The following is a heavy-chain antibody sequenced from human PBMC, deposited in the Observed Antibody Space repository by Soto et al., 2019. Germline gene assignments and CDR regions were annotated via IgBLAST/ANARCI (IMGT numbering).Heavy chain of an antibody. CDR2: INPSGGST. CDR1: GYTFTSYY. V-gene: IGHV1-46*03. D-gene: IGHD3-10*01. Sequence: QVQLVQSGAEVKKPGASVKVSCKASGYTFTSYYMHWVRQAPGQGLEWMGIINPSGGSTSYAQKFQGRVTMTRDTSTSTVYMELSSLRSEDTAVYYCARGFLVVRGVINYFDYWGQGTLVTVSS. J-gene: IGHJ4*02. CDR3: ARGFLVVRGVINYFDY.